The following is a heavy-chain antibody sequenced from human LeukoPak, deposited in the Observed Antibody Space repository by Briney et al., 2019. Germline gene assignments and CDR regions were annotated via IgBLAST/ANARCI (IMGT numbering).Heavy chain of an antibody. CDR3: AKGGYYYDSSGYYSYYQH. D-gene: IGHD3-22*01. J-gene: IGHJ1*01. CDR1: GFTFSSYA. Sequence: GGSLRLSCAASGFTFSSYAMSWVRQAPGKGLEWVSAVSGSGGSTYYADSVKGRFTISRDNSKNTLYLQMNSLRAEDTAVYYCAKGGYYYDSSGYYSYYQHWGQGTLVTASS. V-gene: IGHV3-23*01. CDR2: VSGSGGST.